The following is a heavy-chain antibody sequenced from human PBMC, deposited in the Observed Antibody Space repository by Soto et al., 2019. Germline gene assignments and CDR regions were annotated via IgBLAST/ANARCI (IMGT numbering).Heavy chain of an antibody. CDR1: GFTFSSYA. CDR3: ASHDGY. V-gene: IGHV3-30-3*01. Sequence: GGSLRLSCAASGFTFSSYAMHWVRQAPGKGLEWVAVISYDGSNKYYADSVKGRFTISRDNSKNTLYLQMNSLRAEDTAVYYCASHDGYWGQGTLVTVSS. J-gene: IGHJ4*02. D-gene: IGHD1-1*01. CDR2: ISYDGSNK.